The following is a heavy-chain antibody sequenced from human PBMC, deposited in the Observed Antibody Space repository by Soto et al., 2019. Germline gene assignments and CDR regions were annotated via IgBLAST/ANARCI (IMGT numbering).Heavy chain of an antibody. D-gene: IGHD3-3*02. V-gene: IGHV3-33*01. Sequence: LRLSCAVAGFPLSSYGFHWFRQSPGKGLEWLGVIVSAGSAIYHADSLEGRFFISRDNSKDILYLQMNSLRVEDTAVYYCARDDAFDIENGFDMWRQGTMVTVSS. CDR3: ARDDAFDIENGFDM. CDR2: IVSAGSAI. CDR1: GFPLSSYG. J-gene: IGHJ3*02.